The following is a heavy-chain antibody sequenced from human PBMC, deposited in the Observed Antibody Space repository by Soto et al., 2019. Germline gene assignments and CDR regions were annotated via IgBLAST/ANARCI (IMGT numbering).Heavy chain of an antibody. CDR2: IIPIFGTA. V-gene: IGHV1-69*13. CDR1: GYTFTSYG. D-gene: IGHD3-22*01. Sequence: SVKVSCKASGYTFTSYGISWVRQAPGQGLEWMGGIIPIFGTANYAQKLQGRVTITADESTSTAYMELSSLRSEDTAVYYCARHFFGDYDSSGPKYYFDYWGQGTLVTVSS. J-gene: IGHJ4*02. CDR3: ARHFFGDYDSSGPKYYFDY.